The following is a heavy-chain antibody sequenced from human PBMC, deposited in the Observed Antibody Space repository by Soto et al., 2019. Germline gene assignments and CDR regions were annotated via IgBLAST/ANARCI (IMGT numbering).Heavy chain of an antibody. Sequence: PGWSLRLSCASSGFTFISYWMDWVRQAPGKGLEWVANINQDGSEKHYVASVKGRFTISRDNAKNSLYLQMSSLTAEDSALYYCSPSLDYWGQGALVTVSS. J-gene: IGHJ4*02. CDR3: SPSLDY. CDR2: INQDGSEK. CDR1: GFTFISYW. V-gene: IGHV3-7*01.